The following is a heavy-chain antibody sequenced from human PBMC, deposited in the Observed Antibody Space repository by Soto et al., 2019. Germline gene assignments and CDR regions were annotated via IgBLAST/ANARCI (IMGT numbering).Heavy chain of an antibody. Sequence: SETLSLTCAVYGGSFSGYYWSWIRQPPGKGLEWIGEINHSGSTNYNPSLKSRVTISVDTSKNQFSLKLSSVTAADTAVYYCARGSWVTMIVVVSPHAFDIWGQRTTVTVSS. CDR2: INHSGST. V-gene: IGHV4-34*01. CDR3: ARGSWVTMIVVVSPHAFDI. J-gene: IGHJ3*02. D-gene: IGHD3-22*01. CDR1: GGSFSGYY.